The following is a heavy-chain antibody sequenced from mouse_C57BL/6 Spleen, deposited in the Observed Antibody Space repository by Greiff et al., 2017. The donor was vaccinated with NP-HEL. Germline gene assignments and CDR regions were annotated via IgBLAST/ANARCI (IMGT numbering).Heavy chain of an antibody. CDR1: GYTFTDYY. CDR2: INPYNGGT. Sequence: VQLKQSGPVLVKPGASVKMSCKASGYTFTDYYMNWVKQSHGKSLEWIGVINPYNGGTSYNQKFKGKATLTVDKSSSTAYMELNSLTSEDSAVDYCARSCYDSYYFDYWGQGTTLTVSS. V-gene: IGHV1-19*01. J-gene: IGHJ2*01. D-gene: IGHD2-4*01. CDR3: ARSCYDSYYFDY.